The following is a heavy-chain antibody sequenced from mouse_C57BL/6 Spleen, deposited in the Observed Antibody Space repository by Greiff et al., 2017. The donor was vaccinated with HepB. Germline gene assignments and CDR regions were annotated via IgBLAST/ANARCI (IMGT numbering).Heavy chain of an antibody. CDR3: ARRHDYDSLYAMDY. CDR1: GYTFTSYG. CDR2: IYPRSGNT. V-gene: IGHV1-81*01. J-gene: IGHJ4*01. D-gene: IGHD2-4*01. Sequence: VQLQQSGAELARPGASVKLSCKASGYTFTSYGISWVKQRTGQGLEWIGEIYPRSGNTYYNEKFKGKATLTAYKSSSTAYMELRSLTSEDSAVYFCARRHDYDSLYAMDYWGQGTSVTVSS.